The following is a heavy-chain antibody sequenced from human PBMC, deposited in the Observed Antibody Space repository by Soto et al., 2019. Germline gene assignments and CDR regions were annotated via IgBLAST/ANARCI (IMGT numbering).Heavy chain of an antibody. J-gene: IGHJ4*02. D-gene: IGHD2-15*01. CDR1: GGTFSSYA. V-gene: IGHV1-69*01. Sequence: QVQLVQSGAEVKKPGSSVKVSCKAPGGTFSSYALSWVRQAPGQGLEWMGGIIPIFGTANYAQKFQGRVTITADESRSRAYLELSRLCCEDTGVYYCASWAEYCSGGSCYFFIWDYWGQVTLVTVAS. CDR2: IIPIFGTA. CDR3: ASWAEYCSGGSCYFFIWDY.